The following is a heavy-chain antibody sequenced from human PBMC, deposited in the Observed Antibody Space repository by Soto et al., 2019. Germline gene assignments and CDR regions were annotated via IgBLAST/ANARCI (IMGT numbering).Heavy chain of an antibody. CDR3: ARDPPPPDY. V-gene: IGHV1-18*01. CDR1: VYPFAGYV. Sequence: QVQLVQSGAEVKKPGPSLKVSCKVSVYPFAGYVFSWMRQAPGQGLEWMGWISAYNGNTNYAQKLQGRVTMTTDTSTSTAYMELRSLRSDDTAVYYCARDPPPPDYWGQGTLVTVSS. J-gene: IGHJ4*02. CDR2: ISAYNGNT.